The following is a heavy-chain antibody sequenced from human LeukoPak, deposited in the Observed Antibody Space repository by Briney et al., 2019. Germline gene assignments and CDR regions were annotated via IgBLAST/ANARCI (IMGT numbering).Heavy chain of an antibody. V-gene: IGHV1-69*05. CDR1: GGTFSSYA. Sequence: ASVRVSCKASGGTFSSYAISWVRQAPRQGLEWMGGIIPIFGTANYAQKFQGRVTITTDESTSTAYMELSSLRSEDTAVYYCARGYTMTDAFDIWGQGTMVTVSS. CDR3: ARGYTMTDAFDI. D-gene: IGHD3-22*01. CDR2: IIPIFGTA. J-gene: IGHJ3*02.